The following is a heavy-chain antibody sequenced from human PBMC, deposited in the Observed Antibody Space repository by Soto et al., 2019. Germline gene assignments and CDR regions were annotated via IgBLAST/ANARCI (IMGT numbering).Heavy chain of an antibody. CDR1: GFTFSNFA. V-gene: IGHV3-23*01. CDR2: LTGSGGNS. Sequence: GSLRLSCGASGFTFSNFAMTWVRQAPGKGLEWVSTLTGSGGNSYYSDSVKGRFTISRDNSKNTLYLQMNSLRAEDTAVYYCAKARGYNYGSYHFDCWGQGTLVTVSS. J-gene: IGHJ4*02. D-gene: IGHD5-18*01. CDR3: AKARGYNYGSYHFDC.